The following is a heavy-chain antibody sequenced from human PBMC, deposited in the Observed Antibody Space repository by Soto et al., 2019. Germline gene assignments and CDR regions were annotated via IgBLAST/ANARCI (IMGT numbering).Heavy chain of an antibody. CDR1: GFTFSSYA. Sequence: GGSLRLSCAASGFTFSSYAMSWVLQSPGKGLEWVSAISGSGGSTYYADSVKGRFTISRDNSKNTLYLQMNSLRAEDTAVYYCAKDLVVGSGWYYFDYWGQGTLVTVSS. V-gene: IGHV3-23*01. J-gene: IGHJ4*02. D-gene: IGHD6-19*01. CDR3: AKDLVVGSGWYYFDY. CDR2: ISGSGGST.